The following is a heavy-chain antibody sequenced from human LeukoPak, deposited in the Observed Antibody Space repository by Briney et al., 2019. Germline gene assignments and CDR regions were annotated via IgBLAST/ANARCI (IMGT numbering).Heavy chain of an antibody. CDR3: ARGLDIVVVPAGIGNWFDP. D-gene: IGHD2-2*02. V-gene: IGHV4-59*01. CDR2: IYYSGST. Sequence: SETLSLTCTVSGGSISSYYWSWIRQPPGKGLEWIGYIYYSGSTNYNPSLKSRVTISVDTSKNQFSLKLSSVTAADTAVYYCARGLDIVVVPAGIGNWFDPWGQGTLVTVSS. CDR1: GGSISSYY. J-gene: IGHJ5*02.